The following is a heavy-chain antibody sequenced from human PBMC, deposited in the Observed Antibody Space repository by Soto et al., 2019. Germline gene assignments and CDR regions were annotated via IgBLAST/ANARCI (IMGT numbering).Heavy chain of an antibody. Sequence: GASVKVSCKASGYTFTGYYMHWVRQAPGQGLEWMGWINPNSGGTNYAQKFQGRVTMTRDTSISTAYMELSRLRSDDTAVYYCARDAAHRYCSSTSCSEGMDVWGQGTTVTVSS. D-gene: IGHD2-2*01. CDR2: INPNSGGT. V-gene: IGHV1-2*02. J-gene: IGHJ6*02. CDR1: GYTFTGYY. CDR3: ARDAAHRYCSSTSCSEGMDV.